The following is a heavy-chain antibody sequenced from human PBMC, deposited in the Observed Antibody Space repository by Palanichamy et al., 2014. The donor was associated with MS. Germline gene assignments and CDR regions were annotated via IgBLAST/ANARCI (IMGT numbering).Heavy chain of an antibody. Sequence: QVQLQESGPGLVKPSETLSLTCAVSGDSITGYFWSWIRQPPGKGLEWIGYVYSSGSTNYSPSLKSRVTMSIDTSKKQYSLNLSSVTAADTAVYYCARLSQTGPANWGRGTLVTVSS. CDR2: VYSSGST. V-gene: IGHV4-4*08. CDR3: ARLSQTGPAN. J-gene: IGHJ4*02. D-gene: IGHD7-27*01. CDR1: GDSITGYF.